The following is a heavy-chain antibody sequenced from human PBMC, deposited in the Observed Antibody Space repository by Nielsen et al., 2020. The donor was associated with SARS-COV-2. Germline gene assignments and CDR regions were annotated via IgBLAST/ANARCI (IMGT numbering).Heavy chain of an antibody. J-gene: IGHJ3*02. D-gene: IGHD3-10*01. Sequence: WARQAPGQRLEWMGWINAGNGNTKYSQKFQGRVTITRDASASTAYMELSSLRSEDTAVYYCARDQGGYYGSGRPGAFDIWGQGTMVTVSS. CDR2: INAGNGNT. V-gene: IGHV1-3*01. CDR3: ARDQGGYYGSGRPGAFDI.